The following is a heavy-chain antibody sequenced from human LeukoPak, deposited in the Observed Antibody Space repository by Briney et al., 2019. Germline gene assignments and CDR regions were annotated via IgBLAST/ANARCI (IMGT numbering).Heavy chain of an antibody. CDR2: IKYDGSEK. CDR3: ARDHQVRSRWFDP. J-gene: IGHJ5*02. CDR1: GFSFSSGYW. Sequence: GGSLRLSCVASGFSFSSGYWMHWVRQAPGKGPEWLANIKYDGSEKFYADSVKGRFTISRDNAKNSLYLEMNNLRAEDTAVYFCARDHQVRSRWFDPWGQGTLVTVSS. V-gene: IGHV3-7*01.